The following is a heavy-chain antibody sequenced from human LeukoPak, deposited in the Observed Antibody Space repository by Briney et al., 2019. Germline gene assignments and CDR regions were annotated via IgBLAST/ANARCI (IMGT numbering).Heavy chain of an antibody. Sequence: SETLSLTCAVYGGSFSGYYWSWIRQPPGKGLEWIGEINHSGSTNYNPSLKSRVTISVDTSKNQFSLKLSSVTAADTAVYYCARAGRWELRGFDPWGQGTLVTVSS. CDR3: ARAGRWELRGFDP. D-gene: IGHD1-26*01. CDR2: INHSGST. J-gene: IGHJ5*02. V-gene: IGHV4-34*01. CDR1: GGSFSGYY.